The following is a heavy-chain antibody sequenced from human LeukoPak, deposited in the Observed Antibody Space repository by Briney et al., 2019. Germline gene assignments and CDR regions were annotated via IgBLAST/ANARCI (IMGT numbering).Heavy chain of an antibody. J-gene: IGHJ4*02. Sequence: PGGSLRLSCAASGFTFSSYGMHWVRQAPGKGLEWVAVIWSDASNNYYTDSVRGRFTISRDNSKNTLYLQMNSLRAEDTAVYYCTRTYNIRYFDIWGQGTLVTVSS. CDR2: IWSDASNN. CDR3: TRTYNIRYFDI. D-gene: IGHD3-9*01. V-gene: IGHV3-33*01. CDR1: GFTFSSYG.